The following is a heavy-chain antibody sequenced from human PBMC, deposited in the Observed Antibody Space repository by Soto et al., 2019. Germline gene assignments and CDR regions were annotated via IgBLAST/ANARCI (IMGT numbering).Heavy chain of an antibody. J-gene: IGHJ4*02. D-gene: IGHD4-17*01. CDR3: AKSLRPTALTTYYLYY. CDR2: INPSCDIT. V-gene: IGHV3-23*01. CDR1: GLTFSRYA. Sequence: EEQLLASGGGLVQPGGSLRLSCAASGLTFSRYAMSWVRQAPGKGLEWVSIINPSCDITYYGDSVKGWFTISRDNSKNALSLQMISLRAEPTAVYYCAKSLRPTALTTYYLYYRGQGTLVTVSS.